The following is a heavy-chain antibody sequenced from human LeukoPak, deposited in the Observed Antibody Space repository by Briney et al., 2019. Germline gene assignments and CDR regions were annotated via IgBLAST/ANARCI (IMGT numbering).Heavy chain of an antibody. Sequence: SVKVSCKASGGTFSSYAISWVRQAPGRGLEWMGGIIPIFGTANYAQKFQGRVTITADESTSTAYMELSSLRSEDTAVYYCARGYCGGDCHLDYWGQGTLVTVSS. J-gene: IGHJ4*02. V-gene: IGHV1-69*13. CDR1: GGTFSSYA. CDR2: IIPIFGTA. D-gene: IGHD2-21*01. CDR3: ARGYCGGDCHLDY.